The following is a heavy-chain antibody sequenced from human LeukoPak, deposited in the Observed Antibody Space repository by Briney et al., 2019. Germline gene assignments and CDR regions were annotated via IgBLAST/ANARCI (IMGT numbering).Heavy chain of an antibody. J-gene: IGHJ4*02. CDR1: GFTFGDYA. Sequence: GGSLRLSCTASGFTFGDYAMSWVRQAPGKGLEWVSYISSSGSTIYYADSVKGRFTISRDNAKNSLYLQMNSLRAEDTAVYYCARVKQLATYYDFWSGYSGYYFDYWGQGTLVTVSS. CDR2: ISSSGSTI. V-gene: IGHV3-11*01. D-gene: IGHD3-3*01. CDR3: ARVKQLATYYDFWSGYSGYYFDY.